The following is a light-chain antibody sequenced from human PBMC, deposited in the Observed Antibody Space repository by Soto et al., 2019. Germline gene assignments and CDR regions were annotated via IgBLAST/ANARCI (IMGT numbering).Light chain of an antibody. CDR2: DVS. Sequence: VLTQPRSVSWSPGQSVTISCTGTSSDVGGYNYVSWYQQHPGKAPKLMIYDVSKRPSGVPDRFSGSKSGNTASLTISGLQAEDEADYYCCSYAGSYRRIFGTGTKVTVL. CDR1: SSDVGGYNY. CDR3: CSYAGSYRRI. V-gene: IGLV2-11*01. J-gene: IGLJ1*01.